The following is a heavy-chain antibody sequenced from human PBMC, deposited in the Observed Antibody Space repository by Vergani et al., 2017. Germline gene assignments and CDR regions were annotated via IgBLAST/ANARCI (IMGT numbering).Heavy chain of an antibody. D-gene: IGHD4-17*01. J-gene: IGHJ4*02. V-gene: IGHV3-30*18. CDR3: AKDQSPTVTTGIDY. Sequence: QVQLVESGGGVVQPGRSLRLSCAASGFTFSSYGMHWVRQAPGNGLEWVAVISYDGSNKYYADSVKGRFTISRDNSKNTLYLQMNSLRAEDTAVYYCAKDQSPTVTTGIDYWGQGTLVTVSS. CDR2: ISYDGSNK. CDR1: GFTFSSYG.